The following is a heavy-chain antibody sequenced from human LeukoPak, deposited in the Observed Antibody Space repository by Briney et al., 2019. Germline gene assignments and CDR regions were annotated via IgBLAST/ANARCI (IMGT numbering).Heavy chain of an antibody. CDR2: INPSGGST. D-gene: IGHD4-17*01. CDR3: ANHGDYEGPFDY. V-gene: IGHV1-46*01. CDR1: GYTFTSYY. Sequence: ASVKVSCKASGYTFTSYYMHWVRQAPGQGLEWMGIINPSGGSTSYAQKFQGRVTMTRDTSTTTVYMELNSLRAEDTAVYYCANHGDYEGPFDYWGQGTLVTVSS. J-gene: IGHJ4*02.